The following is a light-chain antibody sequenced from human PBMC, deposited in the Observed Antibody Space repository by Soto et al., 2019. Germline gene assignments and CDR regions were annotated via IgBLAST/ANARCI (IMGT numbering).Light chain of an antibody. CDR3: HQYGSSPWT. V-gene: IGKV3-20*01. J-gene: IGKJ1*01. CDR2: GAS. CDR1: QSVDSNY. Sequence: EIVMTQSPATLSVSPGERATLSCRASQSVDSNYLAWYQQKPGQAPRLLIYGASSRAPGIPDRFSGSGSETDFTLTITRLESEDFAVYSCHQYGSSPWTFGQGTKVDIK.